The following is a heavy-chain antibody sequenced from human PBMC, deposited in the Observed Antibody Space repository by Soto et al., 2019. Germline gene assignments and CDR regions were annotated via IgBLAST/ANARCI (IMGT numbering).Heavy chain of an antibody. Sequence: EVPLVESGGGSVQPGGSLRLSCVASEFSVSSNYMSWVRQAPGRGLEWVSGIYNGGNTYYADSVKGRFTISRHNSKNTLYLQMNSLRPEDTAVYYCVRELRYFDYLTPEGFDLWGQGTMVTVSS. J-gene: IGHJ3*01. D-gene: IGHD3-9*01. V-gene: IGHV3-53*04. CDR2: IYNGGNT. CDR1: EFSVSSNY. CDR3: VRELRYFDYLTPEGFDL.